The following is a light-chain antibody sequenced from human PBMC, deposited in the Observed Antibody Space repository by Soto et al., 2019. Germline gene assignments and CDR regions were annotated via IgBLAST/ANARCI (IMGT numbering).Light chain of an antibody. CDR3: KSYTSRSTYV. Sequence: QSALTQPASVSGSPGQSITISCTGATSDVGNYNYVSWYQHHPGKAPKLMIYEVTNRPSGVSNRFSGSKSGNTASLTISGLQAEDEDDYYCKSYTSRSTYVFGTGTKVTVL. J-gene: IGLJ1*01. V-gene: IGLV2-14*01. CDR1: TSDVGNYNY. CDR2: EVT.